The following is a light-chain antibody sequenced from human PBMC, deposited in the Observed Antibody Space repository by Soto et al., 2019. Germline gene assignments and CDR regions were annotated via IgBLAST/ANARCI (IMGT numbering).Light chain of an antibody. V-gene: IGKV3-15*01. CDR2: GAP. CDR1: ESVSSN. CDR3: QQYNKWRT. Sequence: EIVMTQSPATLSVSPGERATLSCRASESVSSNLAWYQQKPGQAPRLLIYGAPTRATGIPARISGSGSGTEFTLTISSLQSEDFAVYYCQQYNKWRTFGQGTKVDI. J-gene: IGKJ1*01.